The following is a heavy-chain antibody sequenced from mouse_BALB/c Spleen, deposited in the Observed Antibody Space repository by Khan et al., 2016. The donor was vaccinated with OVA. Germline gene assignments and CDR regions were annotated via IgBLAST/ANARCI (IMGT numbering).Heavy chain of an antibody. J-gene: IGHJ3*01. Sequence: VQLQQSGPELMKPGASVKIYCKASGYSFTSYYIHWVMQSHGKSLEWIGYIDPCSGGTTYNQKFKGKATLTVDKSSSPAYIHLSNLTSEDSAVFYCTRHGYVSWFTYWGPRDSGHCLC. CDR3: TRHGYVSWFTY. CDR1: GYSFTSYY. V-gene: IGHV1S135*01. D-gene: IGHD2-2*01. CDR2: IDPCSGGT.